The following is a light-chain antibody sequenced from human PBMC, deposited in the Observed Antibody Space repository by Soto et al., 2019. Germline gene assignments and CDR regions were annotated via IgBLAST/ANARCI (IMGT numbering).Light chain of an antibody. V-gene: IGKV1-5*01. Sequence: DMPMTQSPTTLSASVGDRVTITCRATQNIRSWLAWYQQKPGKAPKVLIYDASTLESEVPSRFSGSGFGTEFTLTISSLQPDDFANYYCQHYNGYFGQGTKLEIK. CDR3: QHYNGY. J-gene: IGKJ2*01. CDR2: DAS. CDR1: QNIRSW.